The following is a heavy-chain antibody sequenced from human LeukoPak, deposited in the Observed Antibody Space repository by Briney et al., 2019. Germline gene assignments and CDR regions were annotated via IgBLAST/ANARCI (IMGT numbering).Heavy chain of an antibody. J-gene: IGHJ4*02. CDR3: ATASSGYYQFDY. V-gene: IGHV1-24*01. CDR2: FDPEDGET. Sequence: GASVKVSCKVSGYTLTEISMHWVRQAPGKGLEWMGGFDPEDGETLYAQKFQGRVTMTEDTSTDTAYMELSSLRSEDTAVYFCATASSGYYQFDYWGQGTLVTVSS. CDR1: GYTLTEIS. D-gene: IGHD3-22*01.